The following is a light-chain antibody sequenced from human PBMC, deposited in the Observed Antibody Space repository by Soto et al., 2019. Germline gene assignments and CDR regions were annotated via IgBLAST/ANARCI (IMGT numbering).Light chain of an antibody. CDR1: QGISSY. CDR2: AAS. Sequence: AIRMTQSPSSLSASTGDRVTITCRASQGISSYLAWYQQKPGKAPKLLIYAASTLQSGVPSRFSGSGSGTDFTHTISCLQSEDLATYYCQQYYSYPWGFGQGTKVEIK. V-gene: IGKV1-8*01. J-gene: IGKJ1*01. CDR3: QQYYSYPWG.